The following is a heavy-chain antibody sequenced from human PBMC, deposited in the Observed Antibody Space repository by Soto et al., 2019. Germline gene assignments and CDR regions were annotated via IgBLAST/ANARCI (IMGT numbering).Heavy chain of an antibody. CDR2: IIPIFGTA. CDR3: ARGRASYGYVPDDY. D-gene: IGHD5-18*01. J-gene: IGHJ4*02. Sequence: SVGVSFPASGGTFSSYAIIWVRQAPGQGLEWMGGIIPIFGTANYAQKFQGRVTITADESTSTAYMELSSLRSEDTAVYYCARGRASYGYVPDDYWGQGTPVTVSS. CDR1: GGTFSSYA. V-gene: IGHV1-69*13.